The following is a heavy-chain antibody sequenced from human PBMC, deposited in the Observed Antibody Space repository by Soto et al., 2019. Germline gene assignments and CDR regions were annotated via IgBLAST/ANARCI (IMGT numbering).Heavy chain of an antibody. J-gene: IGHJ5*02. CDR1: GGTFSSYT. Sequence: QVQLVQSGAEVKKPGSSVKVSCKASGGTFSSYTISWVRQAPGQGLEWMGRIIPILGIANYAQKFQGRVKITADKSTSTAYMELSSLRSDDTAVYYCARDLRVAVAGTVSDWFDPWGQGTLVTVSS. CDR2: IIPILGIA. D-gene: IGHD6-19*01. V-gene: IGHV1-69*08. CDR3: ARDLRVAVAGTVSDWFDP.